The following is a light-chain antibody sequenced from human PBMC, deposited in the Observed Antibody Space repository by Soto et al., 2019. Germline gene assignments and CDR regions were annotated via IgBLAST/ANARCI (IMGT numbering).Light chain of an antibody. CDR3: SSFTISSTWV. J-gene: IGLJ3*02. V-gene: IGLV2-14*01. Sequence: QSALTQPASVSGSPGQSITLSCTGTNSDVGGLNYVSWYQHHPGNAPKLIIYEVSYRPSGVSDRFSGSKSDNTASLTISGLQTDDEADYYCSSFTISSTWVFGGGTKVTVL. CDR1: NSDVGGLNY. CDR2: EVS.